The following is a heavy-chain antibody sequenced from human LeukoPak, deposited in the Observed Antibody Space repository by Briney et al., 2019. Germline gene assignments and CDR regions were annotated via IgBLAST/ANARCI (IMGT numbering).Heavy chain of an antibody. D-gene: IGHD6-13*01. CDR3: ARGGVSQDYFDY. CDR1: GFTFSSYS. V-gene: IGHV3-21*01. Sequence: GGSLRLSCAASGFTFSSYSMNWVRQAPGKGLEWVSSISSSSSYIYYADSVKGRFTISRDNAKNSLYLQMNSLRPEDTAVYYCARGGVSQDYFDYWGQGTLVTVSS. CDR2: ISSSSSYI. J-gene: IGHJ4*02.